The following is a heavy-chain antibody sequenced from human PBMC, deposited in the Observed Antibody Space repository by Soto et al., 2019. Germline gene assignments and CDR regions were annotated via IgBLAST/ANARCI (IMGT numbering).Heavy chain of an antibody. J-gene: IGHJ4*02. CDR1: GFTFSSYA. CDR3: ASARGDSSSWTTVNY. Sequence: PGGSLRLSCAASGFTFSSYAMHWVRQAPGKGLEWVAVISYDGSNKYYADSVKGRFTISRDNSKNTLYLQMNSLRAEDTAVYYCASARGDSSSWTTVNYWGQGTLVTVSS. V-gene: IGHV3-30-3*01. CDR2: ISYDGSNK. D-gene: IGHD6-13*01.